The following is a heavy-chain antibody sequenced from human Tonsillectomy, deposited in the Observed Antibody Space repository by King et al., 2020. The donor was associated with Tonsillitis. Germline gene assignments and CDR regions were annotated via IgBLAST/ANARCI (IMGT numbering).Heavy chain of an antibody. V-gene: IGHV3-30*02. Sequence: VQLVQSGGGVVQPGGSLRLSCAASGFTFRDYGMHWVRQAPGRGLEWVAFIRFDETKRSYADSVKGRFTISGDNSKNTLFLQMNSLRVEDTALYYCAKEATGVGFDYWGQGTLVTVSS. CDR3: AKEATGVGFDY. CDR1: GFTFRDYG. D-gene: IGHD7-27*01. J-gene: IGHJ4*02. CDR2: IRFDETKR.